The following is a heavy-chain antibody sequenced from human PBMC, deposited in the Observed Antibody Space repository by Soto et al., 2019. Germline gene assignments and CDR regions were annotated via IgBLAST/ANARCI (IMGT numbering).Heavy chain of an antibody. CDR2: IYYSGST. CDR1: GGSISSGGYY. CDR3: ARSHRNYYGMDV. J-gene: IGHJ6*02. V-gene: IGHV4-31*03. Sequence: SETLSLTCTVSGGSISSGGYYWSWIRQHPGKGLEWIGYIYYSGSTYYNPSLKSRVTISVDTSKNQFSLKLSSVTAADTAVYYCARSHRNYYGMDVWGHGTTVTVSS.